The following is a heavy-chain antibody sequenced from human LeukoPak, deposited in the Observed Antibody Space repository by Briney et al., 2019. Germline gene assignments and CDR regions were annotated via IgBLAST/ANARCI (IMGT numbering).Heavy chain of an antibody. Sequence: SVKVSCKASGYTFTSYYMHWVRQAPGQGLEWMGIINPSGGSTSYAQKFQGRVTMTRDTSTSTVYMELSSLRSEDTAVYYCARGGPLWSSSWYEIDYWGQGTLVTVS. V-gene: IGHV1-46*01. D-gene: IGHD6-13*01. J-gene: IGHJ4*02. CDR1: GYTFTSYY. CDR2: INPSGGST. CDR3: ARGGPLWSSSWYEIDY.